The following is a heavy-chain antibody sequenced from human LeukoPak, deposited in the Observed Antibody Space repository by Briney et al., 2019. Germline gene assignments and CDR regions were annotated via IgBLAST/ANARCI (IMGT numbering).Heavy chain of an antibody. J-gene: IGHJ4*01. CDR1: GDSISSYSYY. V-gene: IGHV4-39*07. Sequence: LETLSLTCTVSGDSISSYSYYWAWIRQPPGRGLEWIGSILFRGATYYNPSLKPRIIMSVDTSQNHFSLKLTSVTAADTAVYFCARESGDTRTVNSFDFWGRGTLITVSS. CDR3: ARESGDTRTVNSFDF. D-gene: IGHD2-21*01. CDR2: ILFRGAT.